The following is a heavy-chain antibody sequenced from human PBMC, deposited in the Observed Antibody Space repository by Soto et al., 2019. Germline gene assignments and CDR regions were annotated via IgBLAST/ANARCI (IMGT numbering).Heavy chain of an antibody. CDR1: GGSISSYD. Sequence: SETLSLTCTVSGGSISSYDGSWIRQPPGKGLEWIGYIYYSGSTNYIPSLKSRVTISVDTSKNQFSLKLSSVTAADTAVYYCARALRGYSYGAFDYWGQGTLVTVSS. CDR2: IYYSGST. D-gene: IGHD5-18*01. J-gene: IGHJ4*02. CDR3: ARALRGYSYGAFDY. V-gene: IGHV4-59*01.